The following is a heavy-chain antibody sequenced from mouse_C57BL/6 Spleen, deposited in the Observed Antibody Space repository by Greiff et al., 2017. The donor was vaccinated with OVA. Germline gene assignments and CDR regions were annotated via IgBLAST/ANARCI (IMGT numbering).Heavy chain of an antibody. Sequence: QVQLQQSGAELVKPGASVKISCKASGYAFSSYWMNWVKQRPGKGLEWIGQIYPGDGDTNYNGKFKGKATLTADKSSSTAYMQLSSLTSEDSAVDFCARKGDIYAMDYWGQGTSVTVSS. D-gene: IGHD3-3*01. CDR1: GYAFSSYW. CDR3: ARKGDIYAMDY. V-gene: IGHV1-80*01. J-gene: IGHJ4*01. CDR2: IYPGDGDT.